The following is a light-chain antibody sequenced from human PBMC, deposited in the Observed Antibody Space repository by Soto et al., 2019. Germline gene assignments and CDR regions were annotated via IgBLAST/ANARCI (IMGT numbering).Light chain of an antibody. Sequence: DIVMTQSPLSLPVTPGEPASISCRSSQSLLHSNGKTFLDWYLQKPGQSPQLLIFSASKRASGVPDRFSASGSGTDFTLKINRVEAEDVGVYYRMQTLQTPGTFGQGTKVDIK. CDR2: SAS. V-gene: IGKV2-28*01. CDR1: QSLLHSNGKTF. J-gene: IGKJ1*01. CDR3: MQTLQTPGT.